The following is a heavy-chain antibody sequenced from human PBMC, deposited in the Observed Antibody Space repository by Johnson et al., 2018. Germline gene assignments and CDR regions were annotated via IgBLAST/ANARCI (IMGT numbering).Heavy chain of an antibody. CDR3: ARGGGVTSPDYYYMDV. Sequence: QVQLQESGPGLVKPSETLSLTCIVSGGSISSNYWRWIRQPPGEGLEWIGYRYDSVATNYNPSLKSRVTISGDTSKNQFSLKLSSVTGADTAVSFRARGGGVTSPDYYYMDVWGKGTTVTVSS. J-gene: IGHJ6*03. V-gene: IGHV4-59*12. CDR1: GGSISSNY. CDR2: RYDSVAT. D-gene: IGHD3-16*01.